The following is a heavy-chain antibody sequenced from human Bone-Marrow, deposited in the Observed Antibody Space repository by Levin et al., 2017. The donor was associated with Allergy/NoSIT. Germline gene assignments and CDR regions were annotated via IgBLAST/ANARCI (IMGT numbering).Heavy chain of an antibody. J-gene: IGHJ6*02. V-gene: IGHV3-7*01. Sequence: GESLKISCAASGFTFSSYWMSWVRQAPGKGLEWVANIKQDGSEKYYVDSVKGRFTISRDNAKNSLYLQMNSLRAEDTAVYYCARDHEGWNYQFTKKGYYYYYGMDVWGQGPTVTVSS. CDR1: GFTFSSYW. D-gene: IGHD1-7*01. CDR3: ARDHEGWNYQFTKKGYYYYYGMDV. CDR2: IKQDGSEK.